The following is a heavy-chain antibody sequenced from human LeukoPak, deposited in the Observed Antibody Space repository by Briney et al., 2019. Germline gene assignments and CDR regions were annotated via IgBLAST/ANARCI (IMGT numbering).Heavy chain of an antibody. D-gene: IGHD3-9*01. Sequence: SETLSLTCTVSGYSISTGYYWGWIRQPPGKGLEWIGSIYHSGSTYYNPSLQSRVTMSVDTSKNQFSLKLSSVTAADTAIYYCVRTYFPRGAFDIWGLGTMVTVSS. V-gene: IGHV4-38-2*02. J-gene: IGHJ3*02. CDR2: IYHSGST. CDR3: VRTYFPRGAFDI. CDR1: GYSISTGYY.